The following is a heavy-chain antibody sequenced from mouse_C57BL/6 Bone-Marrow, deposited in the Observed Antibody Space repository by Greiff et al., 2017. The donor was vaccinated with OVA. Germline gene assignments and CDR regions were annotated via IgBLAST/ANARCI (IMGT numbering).Heavy chain of an antibody. V-gene: IGHV1-7*01. D-gene: IGHD2-5*01. J-gene: IGHJ3*01. CDR2: INHSSGYT. CDR1: GYTFTSYW. CDR3: ARSYYSNYDWFAY. Sequence: VQLQQSGAELAKPGASVKLSCKASGYTFTSYWMHWVKQRPGQGLEWIGYINHSSGYTKYNQKFKDKATLTADKSSSTAYMQLSSLTYEDSAVYYCARSYYSNYDWFAYWGQGTLVTVSA.